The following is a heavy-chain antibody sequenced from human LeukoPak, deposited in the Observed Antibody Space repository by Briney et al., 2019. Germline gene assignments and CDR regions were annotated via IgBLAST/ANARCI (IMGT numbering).Heavy chain of an antibody. CDR1: GFRFNTYW. CDR2: IKQDGSEK. V-gene: IGHV3-7*01. D-gene: IGHD6-13*01. Sequence: GGSLRLFCAASGFRFNTYWMSWVRQAPGKGLEWVANIKQDGSEKYYVDSVKGRFTISRDNAKNSLYLQMNSLRAEDTAVYYCARDRVPGIDSSWYSYALFDYYYHYMDVWGKGTTVTVSS. CDR3: ARDRVPGIDSSWYSYALFDYYYHYMDV. J-gene: IGHJ6*03.